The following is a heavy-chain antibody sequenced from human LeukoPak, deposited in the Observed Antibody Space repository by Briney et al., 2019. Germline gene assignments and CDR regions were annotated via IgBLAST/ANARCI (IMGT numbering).Heavy chain of an antibody. V-gene: IGHV3-11*04. CDR2: ISISDTTI. J-gene: IGHJ4*02. D-gene: IGHD6-19*01. CDR3: ARQCCPAVAGTFFDY. CDR1: GFTFSDYY. Sequence: GGSLRLSCAASGFTFSDYYMSWIRQAPGKGLEWVSYISISDTTIYYADSVKGRSTISRDNAKNSLYLQMDSLRAEDTAVYYCARQCCPAVAGTFFDYWGQGTPVTVSS.